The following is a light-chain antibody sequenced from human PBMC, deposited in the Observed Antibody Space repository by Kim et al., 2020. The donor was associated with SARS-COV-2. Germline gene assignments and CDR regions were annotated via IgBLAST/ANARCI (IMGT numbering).Light chain of an antibody. CDR3: EKYNSAPWT. CDR1: QGIRNS. V-gene: IGKV1-27*01. J-gene: IGKJ1*01. Sequence: ACVGDTVTITCRASQGIRNSLAWDQQKPGKGPKVLIYNASTLQSGVPSRFSGSGSGTDFTLTISTLQPEDVATYYCEKYNSAPWTLGQGTKVDIK. CDR2: NAS.